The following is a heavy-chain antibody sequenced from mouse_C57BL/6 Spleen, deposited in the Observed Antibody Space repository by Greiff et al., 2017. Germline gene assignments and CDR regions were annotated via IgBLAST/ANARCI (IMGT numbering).Heavy chain of an antibody. V-gene: IGHV3-6*01. CDR2: ISYDGSN. CDR1: GYSITSGYY. CDR3: AEELGRGYFDV. D-gene: IGHD4-1*01. J-gene: IGHJ1*03. Sequence: EVQLQQSGPGLVKPSQSLSLSCSVSGYSITSGYYWYWIRQLPGNKLEWMGYISYDGSNNYNPSLKNRISITRDTSKNPLFLQLNSVTTEDTATYYGAEELGRGYFDVWGTGTTVTVSS.